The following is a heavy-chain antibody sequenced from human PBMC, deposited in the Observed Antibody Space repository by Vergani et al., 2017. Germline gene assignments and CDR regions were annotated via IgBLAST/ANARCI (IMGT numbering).Heavy chain of an antibody. Sequence: EVQLVESGGGLVQPGRSLRLSCAASGFTFSSYSMNWVRQAPGKGLEWVSYIISSSSTIYYADSVKGRFTISRDNAKNSLYLQMNSLRAEDTAVYYCARDGYGARGGYFDYWGQGTLVTVSS. D-gene: IGHD3-10*01. CDR1: GFTFSSYS. J-gene: IGHJ4*02. V-gene: IGHV3-48*04. CDR3: ARDGYGARGGYFDY. CDR2: IISSSSTI.